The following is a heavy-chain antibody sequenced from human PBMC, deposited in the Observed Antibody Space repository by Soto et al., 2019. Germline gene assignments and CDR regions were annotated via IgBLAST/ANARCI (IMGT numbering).Heavy chain of an antibody. D-gene: IGHD5-18*01. V-gene: IGHV3-43*02. Sequence: GGSLGLSCAASGFTFGGYAMTWVRQAPGKGLEWVSVISGGGGSTYFADPVKGRFTISRDYSKTPLYLQMNSLRTEDTALYYCAKGCTAMDYHQYRHDVSSRRTTDTVSS. CDR1: GFTFGGYA. CDR3: AKGCTAMDYHQYRHDV. J-gene: IGHJ6*02. CDR2: ISGGGGST.